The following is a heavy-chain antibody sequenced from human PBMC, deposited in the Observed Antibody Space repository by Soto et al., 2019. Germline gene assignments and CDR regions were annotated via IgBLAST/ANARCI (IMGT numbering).Heavy chain of an antibody. CDR1: GFTFSSYS. D-gene: IGHD6-6*01. J-gene: IGHJ4*02. Sequence: GGSLRLSCAASGFTFSSYSMNWVRQAPGKGLEWVSSISSSSSYIYYADSVKGRFTISRDNAKNSLYLQMNSLRAEDTSLYYCARGPHSSSFDYWGQGTLVTVSS. CDR2: ISSSSSYI. CDR3: ARGPHSSSFDY. V-gene: IGHV3-21*01.